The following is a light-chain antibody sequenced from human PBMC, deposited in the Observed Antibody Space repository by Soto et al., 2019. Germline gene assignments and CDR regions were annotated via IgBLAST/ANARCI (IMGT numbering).Light chain of an antibody. V-gene: IGKV1-5*01. CDR3: QQYNSYPRT. Sequence: DIQMTQSPSTLSASVGDRVTITCRARPSISSWLAWYQQKPGKAPKLLIYDASSLESGVPSRFSGSGSGTEFTLTISSLQPDDFATYYCQQYNSYPRTFCQGTKVEIK. J-gene: IGKJ1*01. CDR2: DAS. CDR1: PSISSW.